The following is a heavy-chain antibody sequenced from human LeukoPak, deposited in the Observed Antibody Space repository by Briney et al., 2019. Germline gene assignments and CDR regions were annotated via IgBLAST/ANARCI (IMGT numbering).Heavy chain of an antibody. CDR1: GFTFSSYS. D-gene: IGHD5-12*01. J-gene: IGHJ4*02. Sequence: PGGSLRLSCAASGFTFSSYSMNWVRQAPGKGLEWVSSISSSSSYIYYADSVKGRFTIARDNDKTSLYLKMNSLRAEDTAVYYCARDARYSGHDYWGQGTLVTVSP. V-gene: IGHV3-21*01. CDR2: ISSSSSYI. CDR3: ARDARYSGHDY.